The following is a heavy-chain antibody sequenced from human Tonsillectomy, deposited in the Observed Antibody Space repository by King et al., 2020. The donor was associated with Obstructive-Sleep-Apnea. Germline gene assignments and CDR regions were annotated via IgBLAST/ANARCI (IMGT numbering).Heavy chain of an antibody. CDR2: TYYRSKWYN. V-gene: IGHV6-1*01. Sequence: VQLQQSGPGLVKPSQTLSLTCAISGDSVSSNSAVWSWIRQSPSRGLEWLGRTYYRSKWYNDYALSVKSRITINSDTSKNQFSLQLSSVTPEDTAIYYCASANIGAPGAWFDPWGQGTLVTVSS. CDR1: GDSVSSNSAV. J-gene: IGHJ5*02. CDR3: ASANIGAPGAWFDP. D-gene: IGHD6-25*01.